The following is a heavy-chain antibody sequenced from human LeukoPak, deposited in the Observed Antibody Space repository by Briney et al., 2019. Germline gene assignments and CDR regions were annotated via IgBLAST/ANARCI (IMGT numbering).Heavy chain of an antibody. CDR2: I. CDR3: ARGGSYLSAFDI. Sequence: PGGSLRLSCAASGFTVSSNYMSWVRQAPGKGLEWVPIISRDNSKNTLYLQMNSLRAEDTAVYYCARGGSYLSAFDIWGQGTMVTVSS. D-gene: IGHD1-26*01. V-gene: IGHV3-53*01. CDR1: GFTVSSNY. J-gene: IGHJ3*02.